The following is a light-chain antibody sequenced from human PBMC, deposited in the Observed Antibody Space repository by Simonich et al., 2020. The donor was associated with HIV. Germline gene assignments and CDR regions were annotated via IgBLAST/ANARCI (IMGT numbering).Light chain of an antibody. CDR1: QSVSSN. J-gene: IGKJ4*01. V-gene: IGKV3-15*01. CDR3: QQYNDWPT. Sequence: EIVMAQSPAPLSVSPGESATLPCRARQSVSSNLAWYQHTPGQAPGLLIYGASPRASGVPARFSGSGSGTEFTLTISSMQSEDFAVYYCQQYNDWPTFGGGTKVEI. CDR2: GAS.